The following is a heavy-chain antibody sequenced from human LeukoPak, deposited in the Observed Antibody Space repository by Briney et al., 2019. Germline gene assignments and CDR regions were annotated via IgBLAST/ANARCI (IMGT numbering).Heavy chain of an antibody. V-gene: IGHV1-24*01. CDR3: ATTPITFGGANFDY. D-gene: IGHD3-16*01. CDR1: GYTLTELS. Sequence: GASVKVSCKVSGYTLTELSMHWVRQAPGKGLEWMGGFDPEDGETIYAQKSQGRVTMTEDTSTDTAYMELSSLRSEDTAVYYCATTPITFGGANFDYWGQGTLVTVSS. J-gene: IGHJ4*02. CDR2: FDPEDGET.